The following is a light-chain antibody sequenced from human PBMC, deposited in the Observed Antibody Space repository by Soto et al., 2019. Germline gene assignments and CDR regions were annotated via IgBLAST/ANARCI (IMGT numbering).Light chain of an antibody. CDR2: EVN. V-gene: IGLV2-8*01. CDR3: SSYAGSSNV. CDR1: SSDVGGYNY. J-gene: IGLJ1*01. Sequence: LTQPPSASWSPGQSVAISCTGTSSDVGGYNYVSWYQQHPGKAPKLMIYEVNKRPSGVPDRFSGSKSGNTASLTVSGLQAEDEADYYCSSYAGSSNVFGTGTKVTVL.